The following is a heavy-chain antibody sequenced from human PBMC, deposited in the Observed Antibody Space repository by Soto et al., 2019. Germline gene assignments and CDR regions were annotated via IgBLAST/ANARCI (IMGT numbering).Heavy chain of an antibody. CDR1: GFIFKNYA. CDR3: ARLWFGELLYNFLDY. Sequence: GGSLRLSCAASGFIFKNYAMRWVRQAPGKGLEWVSDISGSGGTTYYADSVEGRFTISRDNSKNTLYLLMNSLRVEDTAVYYCARLWFGELLYNFLDYWGQGTLVTVSS. J-gene: IGHJ4*02. D-gene: IGHD3-10*01. CDR2: ISGSGGTT. V-gene: IGHV3-23*01.